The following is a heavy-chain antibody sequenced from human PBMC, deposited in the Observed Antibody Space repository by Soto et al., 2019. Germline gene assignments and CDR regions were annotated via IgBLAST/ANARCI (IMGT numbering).Heavy chain of an antibody. CDR1: GFAVRHNY. V-gene: IGHV3-53*04. CDR3: ARKTDSIPSGGDV. CDR2: IYSGGDT. J-gene: IGHJ6*04. D-gene: IGHD3-10*01. Sequence: EVQLVESGGGLVQPGGSLRLSCTASGFAVRHNYMTWVRQAPGKGLEWVSLIYSGGDTAYAYSVKCRFTISRHTSQNKLYLQINSLRAAVTPVSYCARKTDSIPSGGDVWGKGTAVTVSS.